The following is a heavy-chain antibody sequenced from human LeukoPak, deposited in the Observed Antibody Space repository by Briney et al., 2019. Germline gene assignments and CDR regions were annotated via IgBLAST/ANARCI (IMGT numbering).Heavy chain of an antibody. J-gene: IGHJ4*02. Sequence: PSETLSLTCTVSGGSISSYYWSWIRQPSGKGLEWIGYIYYSGSTNYNPSLKSRVTISVDTSKNQFSLKLSSVTAADTAVYYCARERCSGASCYLGGVLRGYFDSWGQGTLVTVSS. D-gene: IGHD2-15*01. CDR3: ARERCSGASCYLGGVLRGYFDS. CDR1: GGSISSYY. V-gene: IGHV4-59*01. CDR2: IYYSGST.